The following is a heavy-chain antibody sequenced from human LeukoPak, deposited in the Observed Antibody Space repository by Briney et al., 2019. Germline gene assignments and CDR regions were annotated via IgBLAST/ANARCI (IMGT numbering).Heavy chain of an antibody. CDR2: ISGSGGST. V-gene: IGHV3-23*01. D-gene: IGHD6-13*01. Sequence: GGSLRLSCAAFGFTFSSYAMSWVRQAPGKGLEWVSAISGSGGSTYYADSVKGRFTISRDNSKNTLYLQMNSLRAEDTAVYYCAKDRGYSSSSSWFDPWGQGTLVTVSS. J-gene: IGHJ5*02. CDR3: AKDRGYSSSSSWFDP. CDR1: GFTFSSYA.